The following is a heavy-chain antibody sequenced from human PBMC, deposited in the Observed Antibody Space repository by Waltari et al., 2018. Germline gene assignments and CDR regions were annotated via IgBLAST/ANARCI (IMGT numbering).Heavy chain of an antibody. D-gene: IGHD6-13*01. CDR3: ASLIAAAPRFDP. CDR1: GASVSSRITY. J-gene: IGHJ5*02. Sequence: QLQLQESGPGLVKPSETLSLTCTVSGASVSSRITYWGWLRQSPGKGLEWIGSITHSGSTNYNPSLKSRVTISVDKSKNQFSLKLSSVTAADTAVYYCASLIAAAPRFDPWGQGTLVTVSS. V-gene: IGHV4-39*07. CDR2: ITHSGST.